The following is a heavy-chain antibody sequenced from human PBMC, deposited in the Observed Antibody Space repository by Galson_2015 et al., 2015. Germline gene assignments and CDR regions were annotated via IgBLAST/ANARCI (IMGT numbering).Heavy chain of an antibody. D-gene: IGHD3-22*01. Sequence: SETLSLTCTVSGGSISSSYWSWIRQPPGKGLEWIGYIYYSGSTNYNPSLKSRVTISVDTSKNQFSLKLSSVTAADTAVYYCARTHAPLLPAFRYYYPNWFDPWGQGTLVTVSS. CDR1: GGSISSSY. J-gene: IGHJ5*02. CDR2: IYYSGST. V-gene: IGHV4-59*01. CDR3: ARTHAPLLPAFRYYYPNWFDP.